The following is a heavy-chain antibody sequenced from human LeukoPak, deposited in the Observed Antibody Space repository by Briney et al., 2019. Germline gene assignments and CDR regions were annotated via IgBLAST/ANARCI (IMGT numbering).Heavy chain of an antibody. CDR3: TTDLWGPITMVARDP. J-gene: IGHJ5*02. V-gene: IGHV3-15*01. D-gene: IGHD3-10*01. Sequence: GGSLRLSCAASGFTFSNAWMSWVRQAPGKGLEWVGRIKSKTDGGTTDYAAPVKGRFTISRDDSKNTLYLQMNSLKTEDTAVYYCTTDLWGPITMVARDPWGQGTLVTVSS. CDR1: GFTFSNAW. CDR2: IKSKTDGGTT.